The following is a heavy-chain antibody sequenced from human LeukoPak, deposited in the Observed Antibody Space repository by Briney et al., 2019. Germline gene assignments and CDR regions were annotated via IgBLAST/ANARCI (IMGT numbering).Heavy chain of an antibody. CDR1: GFNFTNSG. V-gene: IGHV3-23*01. D-gene: IGHD6-13*01. CDR3: AKSDYHISTWYTPFIDN. CDR2: INVRGSYDS. J-gene: IGHJ4*02. Sequence: PGGSLRLSCAASGFNFTNSGMSWVRQAPGKGLEWVSTINVRGSYDSYYADSVEGRFTISRDNSKNTLYLQMNSLRAEDTAVYFCAKSDYHISTWYTPFIDNWGQGTLVTVSS.